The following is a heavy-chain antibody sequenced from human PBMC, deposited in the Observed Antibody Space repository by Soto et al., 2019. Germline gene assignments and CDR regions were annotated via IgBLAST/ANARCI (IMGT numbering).Heavy chain of an antibody. V-gene: IGHV3-15*01. Sequence: SGGSLRLSCTASGFTFSNAWMTWVRQAPGKGLEWVGRIKNNADGGTTDYAAPVKGRFAISRDDSENTLYLQMNSLKTEDTAVYYCTNVYFAYWGQGTLVTVSS. CDR2: IKNNADGGTT. CDR3: TNVYFAY. CDR1: GFTFSNAW. J-gene: IGHJ4*02.